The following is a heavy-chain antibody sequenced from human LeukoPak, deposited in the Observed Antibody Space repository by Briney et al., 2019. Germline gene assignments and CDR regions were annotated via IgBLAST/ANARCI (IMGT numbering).Heavy chain of an antibody. D-gene: IGHD1-26*01. CDR2: VSGSGDST. V-gene: IGHV3-23*01. CDR1: GFIFSSYA. CDR3: AKGPLSGSNFYFDY. Sequence: GGSLRLSCAASGFIFSSYAINWVRQAPGRGLEWVSTVSGSGDSTYYADSVKGRFTLSRDNSKNTLYLQMNSLRAEDTAVYYCAKGPLSGSNFYFDYWGQGALVTVSS. J-gene: IGHJ4*02.